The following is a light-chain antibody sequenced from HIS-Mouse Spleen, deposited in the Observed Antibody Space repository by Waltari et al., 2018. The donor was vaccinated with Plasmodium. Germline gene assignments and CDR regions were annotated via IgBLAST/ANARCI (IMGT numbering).Light chain of an antibody. V-gene: IGKV3-15*01. J-gene: IGKJ3*01. CDR2: GAS. CDR3: QQYNNWSFT. Sequence: EIVMTQSPATLSVSPGERATLSCRASQSVSSNLAWYQPKPGQSPRLLIYGASTRATGIRARFSGSVSGTEFTLTISSLQSEDFAVYYCQQYNNWSFTFGPGTKVDIK. CDR1: QSVSSN.